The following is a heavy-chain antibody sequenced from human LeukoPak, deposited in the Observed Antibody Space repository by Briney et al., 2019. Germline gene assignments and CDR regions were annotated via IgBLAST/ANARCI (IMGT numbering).Heavy chain of an antibody. J-gene: IGHJ6*03. V-gene: IGHV4-34*01. CDR1: GGSFSGYY. CDR3: ARTTEGGYTYNYFYYYYMDV. CDR2: INRSGST. Sequence: KPSETLSLTCAVYGGSFSGYYWSWIRQPPGKGLEWIGEINRSGSTNYNPSLKSRVTISVDTSKNQFSRKLSSVTAADTAVYYCARTTEGGYTYNYFYYYYMDVWGKGTTVTISS. D-gene: IGHD5-18*01.